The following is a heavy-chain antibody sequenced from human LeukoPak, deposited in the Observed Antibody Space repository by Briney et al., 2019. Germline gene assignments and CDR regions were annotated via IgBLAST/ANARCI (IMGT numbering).Heavy chain of an antibody. CDR2: FYNSGRS. V-gene: IGHV4-59*01. CDR1: DDSISDYY. CDR3: TRGAGWLIDY. J-gene: IGHJ4*02. D-gene: IGHD3-16*01. Sequence: SETLSLTCTVSDDSISDYYRGWIRQPPGKGLEWIGYFYNSGRSTYNPSLKSRVTISADASKNHFSLKLNSVTTADTAVYYCTRGAGWLIDYWGQGTLVTVSS.